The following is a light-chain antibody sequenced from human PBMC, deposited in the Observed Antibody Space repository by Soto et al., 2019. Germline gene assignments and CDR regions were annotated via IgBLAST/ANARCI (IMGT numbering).Light chain of an antibody. CDR3: QQYNNWPFS. V-gene: IGKV3-15*01. J-gene: IGKJ5*01. CDR2: GVS. Sequence: EIVMTQSPDTLSVSPGERATLTCRAGQGVTTNFAWYQQKSGQSPRLLIYGVSIRATGVPARFSATGSETDFTLTISGLQSGDSAVYFCQQYNNWPFSFGQGTRLETK. CDR1: QGVTTN.